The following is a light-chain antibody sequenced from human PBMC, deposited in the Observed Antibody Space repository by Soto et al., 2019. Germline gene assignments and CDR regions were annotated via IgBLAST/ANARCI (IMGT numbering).Light chain of an antibody. J-gene: IGLJ2*01. CDR1: SSNIGAGYD. Sequence: QSVLTQPPSVSGAPGQRVTMSCTGGSSNIGAGYDVHWYQQLPGTAPKLLIYGNSNRPSGVPARFSGSKSGTAASLAMTGLHAEVEASYYGQSYDNSLGGYVLFGGGTKVTV. CDR2: GNS. V-gene: IGLV1-40*01. CDR3: QSYDNSLGGYVL.